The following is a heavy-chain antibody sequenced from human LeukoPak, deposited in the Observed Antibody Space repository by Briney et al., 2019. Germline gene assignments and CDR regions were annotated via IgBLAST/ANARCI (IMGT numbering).Heavy chain of an antibody. CDR3: VRGGGYLTDY. D-gene: IGHD5-12*01. CDR1: GDSSSSYY. Sequence: PSETLSLTCTVSGDSSSSYYWSWIRQPPGKRLEWIGYIHSSGRTNYNPSLKSRVTTSVDTSKNQFSLKLSSVTAADTAVYYCVRGGGYLTDYWGQGTLGTLSS. V-gene: IGHV4-59*01. J-gene: IGHJ4*02. CDR2: IHSSGRT.